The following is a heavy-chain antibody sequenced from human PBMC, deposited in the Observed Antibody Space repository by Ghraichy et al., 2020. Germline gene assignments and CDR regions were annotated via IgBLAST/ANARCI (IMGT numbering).Heavy chain of an antibody. D-gene: IGHD5-24*01. CDR3: ARVGRLTDGYNYY. V-gene: IGHV3-53*01. CDR1: GFNVSSNY. J-gene: IGHJ4*02. Sequence: GGSLRLSCAASGFNVSSNYMSWVRQAPGKGLEWVAVIYAGGSTYYADSVKGRLTISRDNSKNTLYIQMKALRVEDTAVYYCARVGRLTDGYNYYWGQGTLVTVSS. CDR2: IYAGGST.